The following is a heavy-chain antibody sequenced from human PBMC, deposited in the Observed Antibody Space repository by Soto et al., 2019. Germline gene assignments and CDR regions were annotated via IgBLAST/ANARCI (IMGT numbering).Heavy chain of an antibody. Sequence: EVQLVESGGGLVQPGGSLRLSCVASGFDFNSYSMNWVGQAPGKGLEWISYINSGSSSVFYADSVKGRFTISRDNAKNSQYLQMNSLRAEDTAVYYCTSSASPDAYWGQGTLVTVSS. V-gene: IGHV3-48*01. CDR2: INSGSSSV. CDR3: TSSASPDAY. J-gene: IGHJ4*02. CDR1: GFDFNSYS. D-gene: IGHD1-26*01.